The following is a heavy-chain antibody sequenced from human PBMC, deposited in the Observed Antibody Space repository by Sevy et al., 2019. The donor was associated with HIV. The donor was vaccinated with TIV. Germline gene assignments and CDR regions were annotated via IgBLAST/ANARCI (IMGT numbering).Heavy chain of an antibody. CDR1: GFTLSTYA. V-gene: IGHV3-23*01. CDR2: ISRSGGDT. D-gene: IGHD3-22*01. J-gene: IGHJ6*02. Sequence: GGSLRLSCAASGFTLSTYAMSWVRQAPGKGLEWVSVISRSGGDTYYAESVKGRFTISRDNSKNTLYLQMNSLRAEDTAVYYCAKDAYYYDGSGYSMSQWYYGMDVWGQGATVTVSS. CDR3: AKDAYYYDGSGYSMSQWYYGMDV.